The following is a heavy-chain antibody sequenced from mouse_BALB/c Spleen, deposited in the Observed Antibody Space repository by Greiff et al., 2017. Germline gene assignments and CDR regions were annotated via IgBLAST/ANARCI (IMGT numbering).Heavy chain of an antibody. J-gene: IGHJ4*01. CDR3: ASRIYYGNYGYAMDY. CDR1: GDSITSGY. CDR2: ISYSGST. V-gene: IGHV3-8*02. D-gene: IGHD2-1*01. Sequence: VQLKESGPSLVKPSQTLSLTCSVTGDSITSGYWNWIRKFPGNKLEYMGYISYSGSTYYNPSLKSRISITRDTSKNQYYLQLNSVTTEDTATHYCASRIYYGNYGYAMDYWGQGTSVTVSS.